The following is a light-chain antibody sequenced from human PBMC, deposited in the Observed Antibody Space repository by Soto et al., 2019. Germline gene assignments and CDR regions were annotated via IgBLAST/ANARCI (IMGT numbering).Light chain of an antibody. CDR2: DNN. J-gene: IGLJ1*01. Sequence: QSVLTRPPSASGTPGQRVTISCSGSSSNIGINAVNWYQQLPGTAPKLLMYDNNQRPSGVPDRVSGSKSGTSASLAISGLQSDDEADYYCASWDDSLNGLLFGTGTKVTVL. CDR1: SSNIGINA. V-gene: IGLV1-44*01. CDR3: ASWDDSLNGLL.